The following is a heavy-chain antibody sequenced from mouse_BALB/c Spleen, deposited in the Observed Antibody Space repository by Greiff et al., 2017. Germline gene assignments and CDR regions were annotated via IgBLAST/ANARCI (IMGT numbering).Heavy chain of an antibody. CDR1: GYSFTSYY. CDR3: ARYGNYVYFDY. J-gene: IGHJ2*01. CDR2: IDPFNGGT. Sequence: VQLQQSGPELMKPGASVKISCKASGYSFTSYYMHWVKQSHGKSLEWIGYIDPFNGGTSYNQKFKGKATLTVDKSSSTAYMHLSSLTSEDSAVYYCARYGNYVYFDYWGQGTTLTVSS. D-gene: IGHD2-1*01. V-gene: IGHV1S135*01.